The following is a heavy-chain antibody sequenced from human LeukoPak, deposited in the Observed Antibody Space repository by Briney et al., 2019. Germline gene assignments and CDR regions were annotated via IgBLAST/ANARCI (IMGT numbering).Heavy chain of an antibody. Sequence: GGSLRLSCAASGFTFSNYSMHWVRQAPGKGLEWVSSITTGGYIYYSDSVKGRFTISRDNAKNSLYLQMNSLRVEDTAVYYCASSWSGDHWGQGTLVTVSS. CDR2: ITTGGYI. J-gene: IGHJ5*02. V-gene: IGHV3-21*01. CDR3: ASSWSGDH. CDR1: GFTFSNYS. D-gene: IGHD1-26*01.